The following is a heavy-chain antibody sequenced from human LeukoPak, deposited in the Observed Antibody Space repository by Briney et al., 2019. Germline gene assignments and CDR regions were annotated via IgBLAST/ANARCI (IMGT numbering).Heavy chain of an antibody. CDR1: GDSISTYY. CDR3: ARRAINSVMFDY. D-gene: IGHD3-16*01. Sequence: KTSETLSLTCTVSGDSISTYYWSWIRQPPGKGLEWIGYIHYSGSTNYNHSLRSRVTISVDTSKNQFSLKLSSATAADTAVYFCARRAINSVMFDYWGQGTLVTVSS. CDR2: IHYSGST. V-gene: IGHV4-59*08. J-gene: IGHJ4*02.